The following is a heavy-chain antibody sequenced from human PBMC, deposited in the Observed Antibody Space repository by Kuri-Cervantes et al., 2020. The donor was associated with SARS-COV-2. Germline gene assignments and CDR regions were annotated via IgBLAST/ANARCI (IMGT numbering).Heavy chain of an antibody. V-gene: IGHV3-74*01. CDR1: GFTFSSYW. Sequence: GESLKIFCAASGFTFSSYWMHWVRQAPGKGLVWVSRINSDGSSTSYADSVKGRFTISRDNAKNTLYLQMNSLRAEDTAVYYCARGYDSSGYSLDYWGQGTLVTVSS. J-gene: IGHJ4*02. D-gene: IGHD3-22*01. CDR2: INSDGSST. CDR3: ARGYDSSGYSLDY.